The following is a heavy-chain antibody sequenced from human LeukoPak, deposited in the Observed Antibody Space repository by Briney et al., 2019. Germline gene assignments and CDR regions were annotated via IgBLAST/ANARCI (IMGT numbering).Heavy chain of an antibody. CDR1: GFTFTSYW. D-gene: IGHD3-16*01. V-gene: IGHV3-7*01. Sequence: GGSLRLSCAASGFTFTSYWMSWVRQAPGKGLEWVANIKQDGSEKYYVDPVKGRFTISRDNAKNSLYLQMNSLRAEDTAVYYCARDNYLFGGYYYYYGMDVWGQGTTVTVSS. CDR3: ARDNYLFGGYYYYYGMDV. CDR2: IKQDGSEK. J-gene: IGHJ6*02.